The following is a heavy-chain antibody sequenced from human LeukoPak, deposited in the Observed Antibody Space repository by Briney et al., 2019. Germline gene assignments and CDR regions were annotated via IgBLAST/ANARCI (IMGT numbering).Heavy chain of an antibody. Sequence: PETLSLTCAVYGGSFSGYYWSWIRQPPGKGLEWIGEINHSGSTNYNPSLKSRVTISVDTSKNQFSLKLSSVTAADTAVYYCARAPAAGFYYYYGMDVWGQGTTVTVSS. D-gene: IGHD6-13*01. V-gene: IGHV4-34*01. CDR1: GGSFSGYY. CDR3: ARAPAAGFYYYYGMDV. CDR2: INHSGST. J-gene: IGHJ6*02.